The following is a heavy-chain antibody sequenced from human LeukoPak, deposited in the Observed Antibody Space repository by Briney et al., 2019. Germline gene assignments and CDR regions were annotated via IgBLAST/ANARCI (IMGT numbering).Heavy chain of an antibody. CDR3: ARHRYDFWSGYYNY. V-gene: IGHV4-39*01. CDR1: GGSISSSSYY. CDR2: IYYSGST. D-gene: IGHD3-3*01. J-gene: IGHJ4*02. Sequence: SETLSLTCTVSGGSISSSSYYWGWIRQPPGKGLEWIGSIYYSGSTYYNPSLKSRVTISVDTPKNQFSLKLSSVTAADTAVYYCARHRYDFWSGYYNYWGQGTLVTVSS.